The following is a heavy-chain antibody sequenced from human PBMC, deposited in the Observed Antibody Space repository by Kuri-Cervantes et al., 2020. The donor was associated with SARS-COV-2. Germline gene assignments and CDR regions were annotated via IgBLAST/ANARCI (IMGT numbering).Heavy chain of an antibody. J-gene: IGHJ4*02. CDR2: ISTYNGNT. CDR3: ARDSQEMATTDFDY. D-gene: IGHD5-24*01. V-gene: IGHV1-18*01. CDR1: VYTFTSYC. Sequence: SVTVSCQASVYTFTSYCISRVRQAPGQGLEWMGWISTYNGNTNYAQKLHGRVTMTTDTSTNTAYMALRSLRSGDTAVYYCARDSQEMATTDFDYWGQGTMVTVSS.